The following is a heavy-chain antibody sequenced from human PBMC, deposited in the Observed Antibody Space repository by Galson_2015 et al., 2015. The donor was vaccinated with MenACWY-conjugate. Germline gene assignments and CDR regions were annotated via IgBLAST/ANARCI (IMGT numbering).Heavy chain of an antibody. V-gene: IGHV3-21*01. CDR2: ISSSSSYI. J-gene: IGHJ5*02. Sequence: SLRLSFAASGFTFSSYSMNWVRQAPGKGLEWVSSISSSSSYIYYADSVKGRFTISRDNAKNSLYLQMNSLRAEDTAVYYCARDRAEWLTPAMDWFDPWGQGTLVTVSS. CDR3: ARDRAEWLTPAMDWFDP. CDR1: GFTFSSYS. D-gene: IGHD5-12*01.